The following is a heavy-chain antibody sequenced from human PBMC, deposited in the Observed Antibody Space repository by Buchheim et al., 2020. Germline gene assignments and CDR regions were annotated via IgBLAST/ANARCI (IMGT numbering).Heavy chain of an antibody. D-gene: IGHD6-13*01. J-gene: IGHJ4*02. CDR1: GGSFSGYY. Sequence: QVQLQQWGAGLLKPSETLSLTCAVYGGSFSGYYWSWIRQPPGKGLEWIGEINHSGSTNYNPSLKSRVTISVDTSKNQFSLKLSAVTAADTAVYYCARPKYSRSWYAYWGQGTL. V-gene: IGHV4-34*01. CDR3: ARPKYSRSWYAY. CDR2: INHSGST.